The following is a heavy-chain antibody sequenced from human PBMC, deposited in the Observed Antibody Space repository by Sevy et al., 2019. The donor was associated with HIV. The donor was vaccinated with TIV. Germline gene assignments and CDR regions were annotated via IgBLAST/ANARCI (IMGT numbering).Heavy chain of an antibody. CDR1: GYTFTGYY. V-gene: IGHV1-2*02. Sequence: ASVKVSCKASGYTFTGYYMHWVRQAPGQGLEWMGWINPNSGGTNYAQKFQGRVTMTRDTSISTAYMELSRLRSDDTAVYYCARVPAAAAVYNWFDPWGQGTLVTVSS. J-gene: IGHJ5*02. CDR2: INPNSGGT. D-gene: IGHD6-13*01. CDR3: ARVPAAAAVYNWFDP.